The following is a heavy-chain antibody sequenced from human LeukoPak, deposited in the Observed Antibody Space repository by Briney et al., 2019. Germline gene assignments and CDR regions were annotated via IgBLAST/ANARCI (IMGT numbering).Heavy chain of an antibody. CDR1: GYSFTSYW. V-gene: IGHV5-10-1*01. D-gene: IGHD3-10*01. CDR2: IDPSDSYT. Sequence: GESLEISCKGSGYSFTSYWISWVRQMPGKGLEWMGRIDPSDSYTNYSPSFQGHVTISADKSISTAYLQWSSLKASDTAMYYCARRGSGSYSAFDIWGQGTMVTVSS. CDR3: ARRGSGSYSAFDI. J-gene: IGHJ3*02.